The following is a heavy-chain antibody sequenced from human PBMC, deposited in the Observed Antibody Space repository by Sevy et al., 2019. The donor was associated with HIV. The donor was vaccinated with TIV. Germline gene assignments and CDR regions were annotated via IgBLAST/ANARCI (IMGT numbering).Heavy chain of an antibody. CDR2: IYYSGNT. J-gene: IGHJ6*02. CDR3: ARDFKGGDGYRSNGMDV. CDR1: GGSISSYF. V-gene: IGHV4-59*01. Sequence: SETLSLTCTVSGGSISSYFWSWIRQPPGKGLEWIGYIYYSGNTNYNPSLKSRVTISVDTSKNQFSLKLRFVTVADTAVYYCARDFKGGDGYRSNGMDVWGQGTTVTVSS. D-gene: IGHD5-18*01.